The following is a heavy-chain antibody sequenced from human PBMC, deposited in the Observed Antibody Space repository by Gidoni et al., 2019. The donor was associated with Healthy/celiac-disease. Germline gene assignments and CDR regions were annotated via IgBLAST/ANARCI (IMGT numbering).Heavy chain of an antibody. CDR3: ARDGHSGYDPHLAY. J-gene: IGHJ4*02. V-gene: IGHV3-11*05. Sequence: QVQLVESGGGLVKPGGSLRLSCAASGFPFSDYYMSWIRQAPGKGLEWVSYISSSSSYTNYADSVKGRFTISRDNAKNSLYLQMNSLRAEDTAVYYCARDGHSGYDPHLAYWGQGTLVTVSS. CDR1: GFPFSDYY. CDR2: ISSSSSYT. D-gene: IGHD5-12*01.